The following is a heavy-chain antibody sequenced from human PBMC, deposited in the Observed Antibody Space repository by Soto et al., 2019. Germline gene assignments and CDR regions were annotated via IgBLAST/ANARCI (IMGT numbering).Heavy chain of an antibody. CDR2: ISGSGGST. V-gene: IGHV3-23*01. J-gene: IGHJ4*02. CDR1: GFTFSSCA. D-gene: IGHD3-9*01. Sequence: GGSLRLSCAASGFTFSSCAMSWVRQAPGKELDWVSAISGSGGSTYYADSVKGRFTISRDNSKNTLYLQMNSLRAEDTAVYYCAKMTRGPNILTAYFDYWGQGTLVTVSS. CDR3: AKMTRGPNILTAYFDY.